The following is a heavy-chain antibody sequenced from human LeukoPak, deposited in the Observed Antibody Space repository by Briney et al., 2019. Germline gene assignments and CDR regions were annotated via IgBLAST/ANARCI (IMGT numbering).Heavy chain of an antibody. CDR3: ARTPQKYCSSTTCYPDY. CDR2: ISGSGDTA. V-gene: IGHV3-23*01. J-gene: IGHJ4*02. D-gene: IGHD2-2*01. CDR1: GFTFSSYA. Sequence: GGSLRLSCAASGFTFSSYAMSWVRLAPGKGLEWVSTISGSGDTAYYADSVRGRFTISGDNSKNTLFLQMSSLRPENTAVYYCARTPQKYCSSTTCYPDYWGQGTLVTVSS.